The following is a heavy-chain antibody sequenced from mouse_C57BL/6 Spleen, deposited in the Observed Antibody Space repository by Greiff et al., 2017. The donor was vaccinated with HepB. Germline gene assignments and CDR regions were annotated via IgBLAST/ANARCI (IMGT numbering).Heavy chain of an antibody. J-gene: IGHJ3*01. CDR1: GYTFTSYW. CDR3: ASRGGLDYGNYGFAY. D-gene: IGHD2-1*01. V-gene: IGHV1-69*01. Sequence: QVQLQQPGAELVMPGASVKLSCKASGYTFTSYWMHWVKQRPGQGLEWIGEIDPSDSYTNYNQKFKGKSTLTVDKSSSTAYMQLSSLTSEDSAVYYCASRGGLDYGNYGFAYWGQGTLVTVSA. CDR2: IDPSDSYT.